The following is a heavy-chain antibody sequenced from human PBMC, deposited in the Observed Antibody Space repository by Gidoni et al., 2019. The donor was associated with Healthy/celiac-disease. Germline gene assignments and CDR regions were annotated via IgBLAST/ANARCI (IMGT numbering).Heavy chain of an antibody. CDR2: ISYDGSNK. CDR3: ARGRDGYAASFDY. D-gene: IGHD5-12*01. Sequence: QVQLVESGGGVVQPGRSLRLSCAASGFTFSSYAMHWVRQAPGKGLEWVAVISYDGSNKDYADSVKGRFTISRDNSKNTLYLQMNSLRAEDTAVYYCARGRDGYAASFDYWGQGTLVTVSS. CDR1: GFTFSSYA. V-gene: IGHV3-30-3*01. J-gene: IGHJ4*02.